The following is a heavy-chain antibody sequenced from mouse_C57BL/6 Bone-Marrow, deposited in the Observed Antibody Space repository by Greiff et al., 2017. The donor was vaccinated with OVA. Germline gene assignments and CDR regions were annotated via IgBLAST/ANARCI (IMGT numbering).Heavy chain of an antibody. V-gene: IGHV1-80*01. CDR1: GYAFSNYW. Sequence: QVQLQQSGADLVKPEASVKISCKASGYAFSNYWMNWVKQRPGKGLEWIGQIYPGDGDTNYNGKFKGKATLTADKSSSTAYMHLSSLTSEDSAVYYCAISYYFDYWGQGTTLTVSS. J-gene: IGHJ2*01. CDR2: IYPGDGDT. CDR3: AISYYFDY.